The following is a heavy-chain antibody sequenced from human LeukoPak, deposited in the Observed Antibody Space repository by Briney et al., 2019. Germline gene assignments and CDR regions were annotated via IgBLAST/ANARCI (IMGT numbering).Heavy chain of an antibody. CDR2: ISGSGSTI. D-gene: IGHD3-10*01. V-gene: IGHV3-11*01. Sequence: GGSPRLSCAASGLSFSDYYMSWIRQAPGKGLEWLSYISGSGSTIYYADSVKGRFTISRDNAKNSLYLHLSSLRAEDTAVYYCAGDRWFGRYLGNWFDPWGQGTLVTVSS. CDR1: GLSFSDYY. CDR3: AGDRWFGRYLGNWFDP. J-gene: IGHJ5*02.